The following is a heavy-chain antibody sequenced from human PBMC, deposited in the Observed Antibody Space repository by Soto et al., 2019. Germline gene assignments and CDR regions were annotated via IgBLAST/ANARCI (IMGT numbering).Heavy chain of an antibody. Sequence: PSETLSLTCSVSGDSINSDKYYWGWIRQPTGKDLEWIGNIYYSGSTYYNPSLKSRVTISVDTSKNQFSLKLSSVTAADTAVYYCARGQYYDFWSGYPPNYYYYYMDVWGKGTTVTVSS. CDR2: IYYSGST. D-gene: IGHD3-3*01. CDR1: GDSINSDKYY. CDR3: ARGQYYDFWSGYPPNYYYYYMDV. J-gene: IGHJ6*03. V-gene: IGHV4-61*10.